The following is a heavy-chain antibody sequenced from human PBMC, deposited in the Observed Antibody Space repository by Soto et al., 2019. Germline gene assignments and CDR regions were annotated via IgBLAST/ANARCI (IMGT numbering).Heavy chain of an antibody. CDR1: GFALTPYA. D-gene: IGHD1-26*01. CDR2: ISYDGSYR. V-gene: IGHV3-30-3*01. Sequence: QEQLVESGGGVVQPGRSLRLSCAASGFALTPYAMHWVRQAPGKGLEWVAIISYDGSYRSYGDSVKGRFTISRDNSENSLYLQMDTRRSEDTAVYYCARDGDRGGGSYLWKFDLWGRGTLVTVSS. CDR3: ARDGDRGGGSYLWKFDL. J-gene: IGHJ2*01.